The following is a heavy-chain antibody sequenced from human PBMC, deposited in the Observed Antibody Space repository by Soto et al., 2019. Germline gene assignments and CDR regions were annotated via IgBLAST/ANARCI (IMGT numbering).Heavy chain of an antibody. D-gene: IGHD4-17*01. V-gene: IGHV3-66*01. CDR3: ARGNDYGDYYFDY. CDR2: IYSGGRT. Sequence: PGGSLRLSCTASGFTVTKNYMSWVRQAPGKGLEWVSVIYSGGRTYYADSVKGRFTIYRDNSKTTMYLQMNSLRAEDTAVYYCARGNDYGDYYFDYWGQGT. CDR1: GFTVTKNY. J-gene: IGHJ4*02.